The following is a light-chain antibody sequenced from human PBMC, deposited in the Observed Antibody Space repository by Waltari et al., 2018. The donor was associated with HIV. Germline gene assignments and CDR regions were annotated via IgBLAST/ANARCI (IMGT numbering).Light chain of an antibody. Sequence: DIQMTQSPSSLSASVGDRVTITCRASQRISSYLNWYQQKPGKAPKLLISGASTLQSGCPSRFSGSGSETDFTLTISGLQPEDFVIYYCQQSYSTPYTFGQGTKLEIK. CDR2: GAS. V-gene: IGKV1-39*01. CDR1: QRISSY. CDR3: QQSYSTPYT. J-gene: IGKJ2*01.